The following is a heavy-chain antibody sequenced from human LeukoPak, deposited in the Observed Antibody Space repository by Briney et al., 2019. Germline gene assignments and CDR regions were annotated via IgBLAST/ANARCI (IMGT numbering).Heavy chain of an antibody. D-gene: IGHD4-17*01. J-gene: IGHJ6*02. V-gene: IGHV1-18*01. CDR3: ATSVTLYYYGMDV. Sequence: HVASVKVSCKASGYTFTSYGISWVRQAPGQGLEWMGWISAYNGNANYAQKLQGRVTMTTDTSTSTAYMELRSLRIDDTAVYYCATSVTLYYYGMDVWGQGTTVTVSS. CDR2: ISAYNGNA. CDR1: GYTFTSYG.